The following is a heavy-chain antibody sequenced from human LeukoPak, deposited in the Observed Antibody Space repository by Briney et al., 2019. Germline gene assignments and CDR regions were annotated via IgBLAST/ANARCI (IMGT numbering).Heavy chain of an antibody. CDR2: ISSSGSTI. V-gene: IGHV3-11*04. CDR1: GFTFSDYY. Sequence: GGSLRLSCAASGFTFSDYYMSWIRQAPGKGLEWVSYISSSGSTIYYADSVKGRFTISRDNAKNSLYLQMNSLRAEDTAVYYCARDRITSTLYYYYMDVWGKGTTVTISS. D-gene: IGHD1-14*01. J-gene: IGHJ6*03. CDR3: ARDRITSTLYYYYMDV.